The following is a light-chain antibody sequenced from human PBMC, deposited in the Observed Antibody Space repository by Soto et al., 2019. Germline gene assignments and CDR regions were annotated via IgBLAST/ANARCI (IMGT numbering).Light chain of an antibody. V-gene: IGKV1-12*01. Sequence: DIQMTQSPSSVSASVGDRVTITCRASQGIRYWLAWYQQKPGKAPKLLIYSASSLQSGVPSRFSGSGSGTDFTLTINSLQPEDFATYYCQQADSLPYTFGQGTRLEI. CDR1: QGIRYW. CDR2: SAS. J-gene: IGKJ2*01. CDR3: QQADSLPYT.